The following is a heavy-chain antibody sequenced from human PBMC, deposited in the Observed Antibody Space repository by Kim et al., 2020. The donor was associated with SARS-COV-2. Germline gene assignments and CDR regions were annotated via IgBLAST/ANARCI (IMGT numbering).Heavy chain of an antibody. J-gene: IGHJ4*02. CDR1: GYTFTGYY. V-gene: IGHV1-2*06. D-gene: IGHD2-8*02. CDR3: AREYCTGGVCYTGPFDY. Sequence: ASVKVSCKASGYTFTGYYMHWVRQAPGQGLEWMGRINPNSGGTNYAQKFQGRVTMTRDTSISTAYMELSRLRSDDTAVYYCAREYCTGGVCYTGPFDYWGQGTLVTVSS. CDR2: INPNSGGT.